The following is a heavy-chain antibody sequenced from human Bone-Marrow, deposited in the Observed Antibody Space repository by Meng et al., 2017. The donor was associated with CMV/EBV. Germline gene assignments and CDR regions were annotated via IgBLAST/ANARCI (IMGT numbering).Heavy chain of an antibody. J-gene: IGHJ4*02. CDR1: GGSISSYY. CDR3: ASPYGYSYGYVRY. CDR2: IYYSGST. D-gene: IGHD5-18*01. Sequence: GSLRLSCTVSGGSISSYYWSWIRQPPGKGLEWIGYIYYSGSTNYNPSLKSRVTMSVDTPKNQLSLKLSSVTAADTAVYYCASPYGYSYGYVRYWGQGTLVTVSS. V-gene: IGHV4-59*04.